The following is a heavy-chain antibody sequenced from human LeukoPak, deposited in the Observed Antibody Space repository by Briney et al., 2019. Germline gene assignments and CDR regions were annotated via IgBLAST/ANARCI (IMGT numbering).Heavy chain of an antibody. CDR2: INPNSGGT. D-gene: IGHD3-22*01. CDR1: GYTFTGYY. CDR3: ARDPYGRNYYDSSGYYSWGAFDI. Sequence: ASVKVSCKASGYTFTGYYMHWVRQAPGQGLEWMGWINPNSGGTNYAQKFQGRVTMTRDTSISTAYMELSRLRSDDTAVYYCARDPYGRNYYDSSGYYSWGAFDIWGQGTMVTVSS. V-gene: IGHV1-2*02. J-gene: IGHJ3*02.